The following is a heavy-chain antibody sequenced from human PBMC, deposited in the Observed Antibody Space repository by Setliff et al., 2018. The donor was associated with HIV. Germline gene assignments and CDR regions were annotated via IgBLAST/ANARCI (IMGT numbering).Heavy chain of an antibody. CDR3: ARDGRYRFGYKWFDS. CDR2: IYYSGMT. D-gene: IGHD5-18*01. J-gene: IGHJ5*01. V-gene: IGHV4-59*01. Sequence: KASETLSLTCSVSGGSISSYYWSWIRQPPGKGLEWIGDIYYSGMTNYNPSLQSRVTISLDTSKNQFSLKVNSVTAADTAVYYCARDGRYRFGYKWFDSWGQGTLVTVSS. CDR1: GGSISSYY.